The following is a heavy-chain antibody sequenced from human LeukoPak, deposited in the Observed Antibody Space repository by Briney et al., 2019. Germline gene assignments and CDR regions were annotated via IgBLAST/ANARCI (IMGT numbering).Heavy chain of an antibody. D-gene: IGHD3-10*01. CDR3: ASAFQSMVRGVIPDY. V-gene: IGHV3-74*01. Sequence: GGSLRLSCAASGFTFSSYWMHWVRQAPGKGLVWVSRINSDGSSTSYADSVKGRFTISRDNAKNTLYLQMNSLRAEDTAVYYCASAFQSMVRGVIPDYWGQGTLVTVSS. CDR2: INSDGSST. CDR1: GFTFSSYW. J-gene: IGHJ4*02.